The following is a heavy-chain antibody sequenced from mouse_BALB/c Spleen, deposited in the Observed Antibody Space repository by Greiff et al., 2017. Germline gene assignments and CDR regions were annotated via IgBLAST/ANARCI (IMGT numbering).Heavy chain of an antibody. Sequence: LVKTGASVKISCKASGYSFTGYYMHWVKQSHGKSLEWIGYISCYNGATSYNQKFKGKATFTVDTSSSTAYMQFNSLTSEDSAVYYCVSYYGNYDWYFDVWGAGTTVTVSS. CDR2: ISCYNGAT. J-gene: IGHJ1*01. V-gene: IGHV1S34*01. D-gene: IGHD2-10*01. CDR1: GYSFTGYY. CDR3: VSYYGNYDWYFDV.